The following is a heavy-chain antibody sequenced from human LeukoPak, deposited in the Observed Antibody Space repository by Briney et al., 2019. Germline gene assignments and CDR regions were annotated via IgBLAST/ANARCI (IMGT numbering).Heavy chain of an antibody. J-gene: IGHJ4*02. Sequence: ASVKVSCKASGYTFTSYGISWVRQAPGQGLEWMGWISAYNGNTNYAQKLQGRVTMTTDTSTSTAYMELRSLRSDDTAAYYCARAWSYYGSGSANYFDYWGQGTQVTVSS. V-gene: IGHV1-18*01. CDR1: GYTFTSYG. CDR2: ISAYNGNT. CDR3: ARAWSYYGSGSANYFDY. D-gene: IGHD3-10*01.